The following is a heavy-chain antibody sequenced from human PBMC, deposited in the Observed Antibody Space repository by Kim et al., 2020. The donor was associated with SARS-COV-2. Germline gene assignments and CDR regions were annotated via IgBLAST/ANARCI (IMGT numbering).Heavy chain of an antibody. V-gene: IGHV1-46*01. CDR1: GYVFTDNY. CDR3: GKGGSPPFT. Sequence: ASVKVSCKASGYVFTDNYINWVRQAPGQGLEWMGIIDPSGGRATYARRFQGRLSLTTDTATTTAYMELNSLRSEDTALYYCGKGGSPPFTWAQRTLVTVS. D-gene: IGHD3-16*01. CDR2: IDPSGGRA. J-gene: IGHJ4*02.